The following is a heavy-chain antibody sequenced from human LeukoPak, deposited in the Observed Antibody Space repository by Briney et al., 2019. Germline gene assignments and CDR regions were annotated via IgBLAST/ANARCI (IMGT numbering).Heavy chain of an antibody. CDR3: ARGRYCSADICSGGDAFDI. V-gene: IGHV4-4*07. D-gene: IGHD2-15*01. Sequence: SETLSLTCTVSGGSINNYYWSWIRQPAGKGLEWIGRIYTRGSTNYNPSLKSRVTMSVDTSKNQFSLKLSSVTAADTAVYYCARGRYCSADICSGGDAFDIWGQGTMVSVSS. CDR1: GGSINNYY. CDR2: IYTRGST. J-gene: IGHJ3*02.